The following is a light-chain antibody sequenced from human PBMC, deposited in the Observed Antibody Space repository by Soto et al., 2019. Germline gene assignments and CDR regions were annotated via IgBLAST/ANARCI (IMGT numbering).Light chain of an antibody. CDR2: GIS. CDR3: QQYGNSPLT. CDR1: QSVRSDY. V-gene: IGKV3-20*01. J-gene: IGKJ4*01. Sequence: EIVLTQSPATLSLSPGDRATLSCRASQSVRSDYFAWYQQKPGQAPRVTIFGISTRATAIPDRFSGSGSGTDFTLTISRLEPDDFALYYCQQYGNSPLTFGGGTKVDIK.